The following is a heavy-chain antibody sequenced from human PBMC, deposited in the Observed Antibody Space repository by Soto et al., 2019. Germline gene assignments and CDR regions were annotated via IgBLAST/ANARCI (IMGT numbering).Heavy chain of an antibody. CDR3: ARRERYYGSPGWFDP. V-gene: IGHV4-39*01. CDR2: VYHNENT. CDR1: GGSINDFAYY. J-gene: IGHJ5*02. D-gene: IGHD3-16*01. Sequence: LSLTCTVSGGSINDFAYYWGWIRQPPGKGLEWIGTVYHNENTYYNPSLKSRVTISVDTAKNQFSLNLRSVTAADTAIYFCARRERYYGSPGWFDPWGQGALVTVSS.